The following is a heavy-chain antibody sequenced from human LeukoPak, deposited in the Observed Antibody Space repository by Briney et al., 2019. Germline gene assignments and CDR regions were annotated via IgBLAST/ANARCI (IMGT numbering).Heavy chain of an antibody. Sequence: SETLSLTCTVSGGSVSSSIYYWGWIRQPPGKGLEWIGSIYYSGSTSYNPPLKSRVTISVDTSKNQFSLKLTSVTAADTAVYYCASRDDILTGYVFDFWGQGTLVTVSS. J-gene: IGHJ4*02. D-gene: IGHD3-9*01. CDR1: GGSVSSSIYY. V-gene: IGHV4-39*01. CDR2: IYYSGST. CDR3: ASRDDILTGYVFDF.